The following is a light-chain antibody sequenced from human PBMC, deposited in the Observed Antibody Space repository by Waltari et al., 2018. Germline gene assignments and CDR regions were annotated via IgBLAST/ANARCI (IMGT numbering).Light chain of an antibody. Sequence: SYVLTQPPSVSVAPGQTARITCGGNNMGRKSVHWYQQRSGQAPLLVVYDDSDRPSGIPERVSGSNSGNTATLTINSVEAGDEADYYCQVWDTASDEYVFGPGTKVTVL. CDR1: NMGRKS. CDR3: QVWDTASDEYV. V-gene: IGLV3-21*02. CDR2: DDS. J-gene: IGLJ1*01.